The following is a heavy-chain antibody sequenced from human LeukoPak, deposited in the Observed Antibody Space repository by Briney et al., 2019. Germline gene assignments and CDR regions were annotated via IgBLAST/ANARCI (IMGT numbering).Heavy chain of an antibody. J-gene: IGHJ4*02. Sequence: GGSLRLSCVASGFTFSNYWMQWVRQAPGKGLVWVSRISSDGSSTNYADSVRGRFTISRDNAKNTMYLQMSSLRAEDTAVYYCARLRGGLYSDYWGQGTLVTVSS. CDR1: GFTFSNYW. D-gene: IGHD2-15*01. V-gene: IGHV3-74*01. CDR3: ARLRGGLYSDY. CDR2: ISSDGSST.